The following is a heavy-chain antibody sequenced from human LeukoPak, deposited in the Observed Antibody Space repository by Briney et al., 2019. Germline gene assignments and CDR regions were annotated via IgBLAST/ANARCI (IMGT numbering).Heavy chain of an antibody. J-gene: IGHJ4*02. V-gene: IGHV3-23*01. CDR2: ITGSGQTK. CDR1: GFSFSDYA. D-gene: IGHD3-22*01. Sequence: PGGSLRLSCLVSGFSFSDYAMSWVRRAPGKGLAWVSAITGSGQTKYYTDSVKGRFTMSRDNSKNTLYLQMNRLRDEDTAEYFCAKESLVVIESYFDNWGQGTLVLVSS. CDR3: AKESLVVIESYFDN.